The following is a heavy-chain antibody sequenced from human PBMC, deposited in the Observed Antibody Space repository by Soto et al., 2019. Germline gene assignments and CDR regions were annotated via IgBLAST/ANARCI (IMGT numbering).Heavy chain of an antibody. J-gene: IGHJ5*02. CDR3: AHGRNSQQIDP. CDR2: IYWDDDK. Sequence: QITLKESGPTLVKPTQTLTLTCTFSGLSLSTSGVGVGWIRQPPGKALEWLAVIYWDDDKRYSPSLKSRLTSTKDTSKNQVVLTMTNMDPVDTATYYGAHGRNSQQIDPWGQGTLVTVSS. V-gene: IGHV2-5*02. CDR1: GLSLSTSGVG. D-gene: IGHD1-26*01.